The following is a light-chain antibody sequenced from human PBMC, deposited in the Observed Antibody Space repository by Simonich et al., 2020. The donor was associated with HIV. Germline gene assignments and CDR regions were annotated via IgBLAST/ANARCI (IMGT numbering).Light chain of an antibody. CDR3: QQYYSTPRT. CDR2: WAS. J-gene: IGKJ1*01. V-gene: IGKV4-1*01. CDR1: QSVLYSSKNKNY. Sequence: DIVMTQSPDSLAVSLGERATINCKSSQSVLYSSKNKNYLTWYQQKPEQPPKLLIYWASTREYGVPARFSGSGSGTDFTLTISSLQAEDVAVYYCQQYYSTPRTFGQGTKVEIK.